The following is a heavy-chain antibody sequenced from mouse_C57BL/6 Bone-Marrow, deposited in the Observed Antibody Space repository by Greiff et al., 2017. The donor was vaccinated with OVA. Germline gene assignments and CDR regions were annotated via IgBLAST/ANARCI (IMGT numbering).Heavy chain of an antibody. CDR3: ARRELDYLDY. CDR2: INPYNGGT. J-gene: IGHJ2*01. Sequence: EVQLQQSGPVLVKPGASVKMSCKASGYTFTDYYMNWVKQSHGKSLEWIGVINPYNGGTSYNQKFKGKATLTVDKSSSTAYMELNSLTSEDSAVYYCARRELDYLDYWGQGTTLTVSS. CDR1: GYTFTDYY. V-gene: IGHV1-19*01.